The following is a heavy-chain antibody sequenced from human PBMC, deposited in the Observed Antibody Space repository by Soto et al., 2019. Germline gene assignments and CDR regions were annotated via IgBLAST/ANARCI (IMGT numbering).Heavy chain of an antibody. J-gene: IGHJ4*02. CDR1: GFTFSSYA. Sequence: PGGSLRLSCAASGFTFSSYAMSWVRQAPGKGLEWVSAISGSGGSTYYADSVKGRFTISRDNSKNTLYLQMNSLRAEDTAVYYCAKVGLLWFGELLAHFDYWGQGTLVTVSS. V-gene: IGHV3-23*01. CDR3: AKVGLLWFGELLAHFDY. D-gene: IGHD3-10*01. CDR2: ISGSGGST.